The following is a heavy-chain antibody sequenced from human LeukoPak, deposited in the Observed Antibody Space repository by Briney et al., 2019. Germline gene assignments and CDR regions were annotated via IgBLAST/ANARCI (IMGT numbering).Heavy chain of an antibody. CDR1: GFTFSDHY. J-gene: IGHJ4*02. V-gene: IGHV3-11*04. D-gene: IGHD1-26*01. CDR2: ISSSGSNI. CDR3: ARGAGGNYYAR. Sequence: GGSLRLSCAASGFTFSDHYIDWVRQAPGKGLEWVSYISSSGSNIYYADSVKGRFTISRDNAKNSLYLQMNSLRAEDTAVYYCARGAGGNYYARWGQGTLVTVSS.